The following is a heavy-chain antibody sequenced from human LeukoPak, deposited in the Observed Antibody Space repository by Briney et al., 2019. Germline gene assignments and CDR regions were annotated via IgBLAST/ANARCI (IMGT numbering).Heavy chain of an antibody. CDR1: GFAFGSEA. J-gene: IGHJ5*02. CDR3: ATSSSWYRETNWFDP. CDR2: ISGSGGST. V-gene: IGHV3-23*01. D-gene: IGHD6-13*01. Sequence: AGGSLRLSCAVSGFAFGSEAMSWVRQAPGKGLEWVSAISGSGGSTYYADSVKGRFTISRDNSKNTLYLQMNSLRAEDTAVYYCATSSSWYRETNWFDPWGQGTLVTVSS.